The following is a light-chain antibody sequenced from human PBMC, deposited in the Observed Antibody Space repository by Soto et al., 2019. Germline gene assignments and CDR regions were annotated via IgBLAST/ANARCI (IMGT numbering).Light chain of an antibody. V-gene: IGLV1-47*02. Sequence: QSVLTQPPSASGTPGQSLTISCSGSSSNIGSHFVYWYQHLPGTAPKLLIFDTTQRPSGVPDRFSGSKSGTSASLAISGLQSEDEADYYCAAWDDGLSGPVFGGGTKLTVL. CDR1: SSNIGSHF. CDR3: AAWDDGLSGPV. CDR2: DTT. J-gene: IGLJ3*02.